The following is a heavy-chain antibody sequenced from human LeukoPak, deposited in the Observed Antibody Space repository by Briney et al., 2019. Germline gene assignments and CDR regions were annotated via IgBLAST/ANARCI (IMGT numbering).Heavy chain of an antibody. CDR1: GYTFTGYY. Sequence: ASVKVSCKASGYTFTGYYMHWVRQAPGQGLEWMGWINPNSGGTNYAQKFQGRVTMTRDTSISTAYMQLSRLRSDDTAVYYCATGDSITIFGVFITRGAEFDYWGQGTLVTVSS. V-gene: IGHV1-2*02. J-gene: IGHJ4*02. CDR3: ATGDSITIFGVFITRGAEFDY. CDR2: INPNSGGT. D-gene: IGHD3-3*01.